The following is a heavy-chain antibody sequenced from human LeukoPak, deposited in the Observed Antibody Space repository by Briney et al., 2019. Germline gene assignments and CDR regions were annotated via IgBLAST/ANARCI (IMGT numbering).Heavy chain of an antibody. J-gene: IGHJ4*02. Sequence: SGPTLVGPTQTLPLTCTFSGFSLSSSGEGVGWIRQPPGKALEWLAVIYWNGDNYYSPSLKSRLTLTTDSSKNHVDLTLTNMVPMDTGTYYCAHTIYGNGGPYHFDYWGQGTLVTVSS. CDR2: IYWNGDN. CDR1: GFSLSSSGEG. V-gene: IGHV2-5*01. CDR3: AHTIYGNGGPYHFDY. D-gene: IGHD2-8*01.